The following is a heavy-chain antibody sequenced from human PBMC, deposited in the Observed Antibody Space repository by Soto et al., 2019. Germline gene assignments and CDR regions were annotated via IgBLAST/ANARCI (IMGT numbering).Heavy chain of an antibody. CDR2: IIPIFGTA. Sequence: QVQLVQSGAEVKKPGSSVKVSCKASGGTFSSYAISWVRQAPGQGLEWMGGIIPIFGTANYAQKFQGRVTINADGTTSPGYMDLSRVRSDGAGGEYCAGGPPPYDSSGYYRFDYWGQGTLVTVSS. D-gene: IGHD3-22*01. J-gene: IGHJ4*02. CDR3: AGGPPPYDSSGYYRFDY. V-gene: IGHV1-69*01. CDR1: GGTFSSYA.